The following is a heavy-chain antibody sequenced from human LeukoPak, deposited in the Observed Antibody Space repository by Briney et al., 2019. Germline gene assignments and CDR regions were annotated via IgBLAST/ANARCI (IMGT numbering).Heavy chain of an antibody. CDR2: ISSSSSSNYI. CDR1: GFSFSTYT. J-gene: IGHJ4*02. D-gene: IGHD2-21*02. V-gene: IGHV3-21*01. Sequence: GGSLRLSCAASGFSFSTYTMSWVRQAPGKGLEWVSSISSSSSSNYIYYSDSVKGRFTISRDNAKNSLYLQMNSLRAEDTAVYYCAREVTPYYWGQGTLVTVSS. CDR3: AREVTPYY.